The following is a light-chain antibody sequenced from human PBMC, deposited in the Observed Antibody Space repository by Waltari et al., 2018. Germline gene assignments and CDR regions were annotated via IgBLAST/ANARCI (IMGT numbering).Light chain of an antibody. J-gene: IGKJ4*01. CDR2: KVS. V-gene: IGKV2-30*02. Sequence: DVVLTQSPLSLPVTLGQPASISCRSSQGLVHSDGNTYLNWFHQRPGQSPRRLIYKVSHRDSGVPDTFSGSGSGTDFTLKISRVEAEDVGVYYCMQVSLWPPTFGAGTKVEIK. CDR3: MQVSLWPPT. CDR1: QGLVHSDGNTY.